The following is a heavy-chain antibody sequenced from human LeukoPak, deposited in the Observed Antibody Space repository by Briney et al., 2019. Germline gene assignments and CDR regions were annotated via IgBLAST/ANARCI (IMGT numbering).Heavy chain of an antibody. CDR2: INHSGST. V-gene: IGHV4-34*01. Sequence: PSETLSLTCAVYGGSFSDYYWSWIRQPPGKGLEWIGEINHSGSTNYNLSLKSRVTISVDTSKNQFSLKLSSVTAADTAVYYCARGCGFYYGSGSYCYWGQGTLVTVSS. CDR3: ARGCGFYYGSGSYCY. CDR1: GGSFSDYY. J-gene: IGHJ4*02. D-gene: IGHD3-10*01.